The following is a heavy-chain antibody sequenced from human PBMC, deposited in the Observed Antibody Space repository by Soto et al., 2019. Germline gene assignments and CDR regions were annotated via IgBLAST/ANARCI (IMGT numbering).Heavy chain of an antibody. CDR1: GFTFSSYA. Sequence: PGGSLRLSCAASGFTFSSYAMSWVRQAPGKGLEWVSAISGSGGSTYYADSVKGRFTISRDNSKNTLYLQMNSLRAEDTAVYYCAKDRQGYDILTGRRASFDYWGQGTLVTVS. CDR2: ISGSGGST. V-gene: IGHV3-23*01. J-gene: IGHJ4*02. CDR3: AKDRQGYDILTGRRASFDY. D-gene: IGHD3-9*01.